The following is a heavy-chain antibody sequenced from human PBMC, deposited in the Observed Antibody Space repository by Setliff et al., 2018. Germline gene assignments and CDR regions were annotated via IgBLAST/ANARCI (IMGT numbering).Heavy chain of an antibody. CDR3: ARAGSAAAGRKGIFEY. CDR2: INPGGGSS. D-gene: IGHD6-13*01. CDR1: GYTFTYFG. Sequence: ASVKVSCKASGYTFTYFGVSWLRLAPGQGLEWMGIINPGGGSSSSTEKFQGRVTMTRDTSASTVYMEMGNLTSDDTAVYYCARAGSAAAGRKGIFEYWGQGSLVTVSS. J-gene: IGHJ4*02. V-gene: IGHV1-46*01.